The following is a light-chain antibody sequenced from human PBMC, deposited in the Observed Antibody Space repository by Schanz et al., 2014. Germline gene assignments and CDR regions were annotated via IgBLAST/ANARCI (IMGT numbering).Light chain of an antibody. CDR1: ENVDGY. CDR2: GAS. Sequence: EIVLTQSPATLSLSPGERATLTCRASENVDGYLAWYQQKPGQAPRLLIYGASTRATGFPARFSGSGSGTEFTLTISSLQSEDFAVYYCQQYGSSPAVAFGQGTKVEIK. J-gene: IGKJ1*01. CDR3: QQYGSSPAVA. V-gene: IGKV3-15*01.